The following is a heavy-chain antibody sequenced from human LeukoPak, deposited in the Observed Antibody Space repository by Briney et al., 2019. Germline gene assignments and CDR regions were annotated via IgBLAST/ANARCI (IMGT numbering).Heavy chain of an antibody. J-gene: IGHJ4*02. CDR3: ARDSSKQWLAGGEDY. D-gene: IGHD6-19*01. CDR1: GFTFSSYW. Sequence: PGGSLRLSCAASGFTFSSYWMSWVRQAPGKGLEWVANIKQDGSEKYYVDSVKGRFTISRDNAKNSLYLQMNSLRAEDTAVYYCARDSSKQWLAGGEDYWGQGTLVTVSS. V-gene: IGHV3-7*01. CDR2: IKQDGSEK.